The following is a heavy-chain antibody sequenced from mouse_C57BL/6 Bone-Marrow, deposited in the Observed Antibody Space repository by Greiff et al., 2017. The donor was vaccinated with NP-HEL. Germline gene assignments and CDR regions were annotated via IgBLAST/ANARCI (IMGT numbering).Heavy chain of an antibody. V-gene: IGHV5-16*01. CDR2: INYDGSST. Sequence: EVQVVESEGGLVQPGSSMKLSCTASGFTFSDYYMAWVRQVPEKGLEWVANINYDGSSTYYLDSLKSRFIISRDNAKNILYLQMSSLKSEDTATYYCARDRGENWNSFTPYWYFDVWGTGTTVTVSS. CDR3: ARDRGENWNSFTPYWYFDV. J-gene: IGHJ1*03. CDR1: GFTFSDYY.